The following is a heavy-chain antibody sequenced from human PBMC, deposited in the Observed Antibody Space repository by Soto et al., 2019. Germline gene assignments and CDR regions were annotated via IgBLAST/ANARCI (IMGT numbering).Heavy chain of an antibody. Sequence: EVQLVESGGGLVQPGGSLRLSCAASGFTFRTYWLSWVRQVPGKGLEWVANINLDGSEKNYVDSGKGRFTTSRDNTRNSLYLQMSSLRAEDTALYYCARDGSTSWYSYDYHGMDVWGQGTTVTVSS. V-gene: IGHV3-7*05. D-gene: IGHD5-18*01. CDR3: ARDGSTSWYSYDYHGMDV. J-gene: IGHJ6*02. CDR1: GFTFRTYW. CDR2: INLDGSEK.